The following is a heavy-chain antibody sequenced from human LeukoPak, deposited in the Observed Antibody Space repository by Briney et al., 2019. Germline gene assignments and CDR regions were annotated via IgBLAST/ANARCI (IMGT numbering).Heavy chain of an antibody. Sequence: PGGSLRLSCAASGFTFSSYSMNWVRQAPGKGLEWVSYISSSSSTIYYADSVKGRFTISRDNAKNSLYLQMNSLRAEDTAVYYCARGLRAAAAPYNWFDPWGQGTLVTVSS. D-gene: IGHD6-13*01. CDR3: ARGLRAAAAPYNWFDP. CDR2: ISSSSSTI. CDR1: GFTFSSYS. V-gene: IGHV3-48*01. J-gene: IGHJ5*02.